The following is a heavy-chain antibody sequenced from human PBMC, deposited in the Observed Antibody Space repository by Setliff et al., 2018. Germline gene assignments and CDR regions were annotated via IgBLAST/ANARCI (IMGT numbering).Heavy chain of an antibody. J-gene: IGHJ6*03. D-gene: IGHD2-2*01. V-gene: IGHV4-39*01. CDR1: GGSISSSSYY. Sequence: SETLALTCTVSGGSISSSSYYWGWIRQPPGKGLEWIGSIYYSGSTYYNPSLKSRVTISVDTSKNQFSLNLSSVTAADTAVYYCARLGGSSTSGGFYYFYYYMDVWGKGTTVTVSS. CDR2: IYYSGST. CDR3: ARLGGSSTSGGFYYFYYYMDV.